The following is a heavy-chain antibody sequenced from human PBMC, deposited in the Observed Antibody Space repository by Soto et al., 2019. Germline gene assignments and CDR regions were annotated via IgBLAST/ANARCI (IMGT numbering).Heavy chain of an antibody. D-gene: IGHD2-21*02. CDR1: GGSISDDTYY. V-gene: IGHV4-39*02. CDR3: AREGALLFGGNSDYYSTMDV. Sequence: PSETLSLTCTVSGGSISDDTYYWGWIRQPPGKGLEWIGSIYYSGTSSYNPSLKSRVTMSVDTSKKQLSLRMTSVTAADTAFYYCAREGALLFGGNSDYYSTMDVWGQGTTVTVSS. J-gene: IGHJ6*02. CDR2: IYYSGTS.